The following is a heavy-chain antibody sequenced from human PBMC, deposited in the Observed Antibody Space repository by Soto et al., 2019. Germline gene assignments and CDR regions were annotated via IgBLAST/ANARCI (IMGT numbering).Heavy chain of an antibody. Sequence: ASVKVSCKASGYTFTSYDINWVRQATGQGLEWMGWMNPNSGNTGYAQKFQGRATMTRNTSISTAYMELSSLRSEDTAVYYCARSLPGIAAAVNPRGQGTLVTVSS. D-gene: IGHD6-13*01. J-gene: IGHJ5*02. CDR1: GYTFTSYD. CDR3: ARSLPGIAAAVNP. V-gene: IGHV1-8*01. CDR2: MNPNSGNT.